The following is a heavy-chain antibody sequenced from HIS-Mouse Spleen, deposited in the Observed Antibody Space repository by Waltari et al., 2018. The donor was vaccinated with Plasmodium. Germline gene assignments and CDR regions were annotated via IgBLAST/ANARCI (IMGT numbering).Heavy chain of an antibody. D-gene: IGHD6-13*01. Sequence: QVQLVQSGAEVKKPGASVKVSCKASGYTLTGYYMHWVRPAPGQGLEWMGWINPNSGGTNYAQKFQGRVTMTRDTSISTAYMELSRLRSDDMAVYYCARVLGYKAAAGTFVEYFQHWGQGTLVTVSS. V-gene: IGHV1-2*02. CDR2: INPNSGGT. CDR3: ARVLGYKAAAGTFVEYFQH. J-gene: IGHJ1*01. CDR1: GYTLTGYY.